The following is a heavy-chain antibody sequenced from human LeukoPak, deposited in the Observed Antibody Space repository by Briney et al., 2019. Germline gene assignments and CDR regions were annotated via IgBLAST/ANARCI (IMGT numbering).Heavy chain of an antibody. CDR1: GGTFSSYA. CDR2: IIPILGIA. D-gene: IGHD3-22*01. CDR3: ARGPFADTDYYDSSGYEDV. V-gene: IGHV1-69*04. J-gene: IGHJ6*02. Sequence: SVKVSCKASGGTFSSYAISWVRQAPGQGLEWMGRIIPILGIANYAQKFQGRVTITADKSTSTAYMELSSLRSEDTAVYYCARGPFADTDYYDSSGYEDVWGQGTTVTVSS.